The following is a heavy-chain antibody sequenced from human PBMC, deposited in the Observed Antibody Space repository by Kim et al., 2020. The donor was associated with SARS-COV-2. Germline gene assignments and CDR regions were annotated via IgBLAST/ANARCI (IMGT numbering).Heavy chain of an antibody. D-gene: IGHD1-26*01. CDR3: ARDQIVGATWYFDL. J-gene: IGHJ2*01. Sequence: ADSVRGRFLISRDNPKNTLYLQMNTRRAEDTAVYYCARDQIVGATWYFDLWGRGTLVTVSS. V-gene: IGHV3-66*01.